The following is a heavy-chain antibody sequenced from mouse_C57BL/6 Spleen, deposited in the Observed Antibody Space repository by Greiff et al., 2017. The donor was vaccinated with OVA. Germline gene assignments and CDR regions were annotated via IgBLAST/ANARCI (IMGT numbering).Heavy chain of an antibody. CDR2: IYPGSGST. CDR1: GYTFTSYW. Sequence: QVQLQQPGAELVKPGASVKMSCKASGYTFTSYWITWVKQRPGQGLEWIGDIYPGSGSTNYNEKFKSKATLTVDTSSSTAYMQLSSLTSEDSAVYYWARRGGYGPLRGYWYFDVWGTGTTVTVSS. D-gene: IGHD2-10*02. J-gene: IGHJ1*03. CDR3: ARRGGYGPLRGYWYFDV. V-gene: IGHV1-55*01.